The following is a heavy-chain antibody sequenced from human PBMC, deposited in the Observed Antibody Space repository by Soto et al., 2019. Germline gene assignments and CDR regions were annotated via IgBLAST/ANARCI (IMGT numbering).Heavy chain of an antibody. J-gene: IGHJ6*02. CDR1: GFTFSDYY. CDR2: ISSSGSTI. CDR3: ARVVGWDFWSGYQYYYGMDV. V-gene: IGHV3-11*01. Sequence: QVQLVESGGGLVQPGGSLRLSCAASGFTFSDYYMSWIRQAPGKGLEWVSYISSSGSTIYYADSVKGRFTISRDNAKNSLYLQMNSLRAEDTAVYYCARVVGWDFWSGYQYYYGMDVWGQGTTVTVSS. D-gene: IGHD3-3*01.